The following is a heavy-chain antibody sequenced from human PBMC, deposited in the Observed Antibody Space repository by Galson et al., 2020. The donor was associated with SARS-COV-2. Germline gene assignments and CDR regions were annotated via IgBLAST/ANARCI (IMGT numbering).Heavy chain of an antibody. CDR1: GFNVRDNY. J-gene: IGHJ5*01. Sequence: GGSLRLSCAAPGFNVRDNYVSWVRQAPGQGLEWVSIIHSDGTTYYADSVNGRFVTSRDNSRNTLYLQMNSLRVEDTAVYYCARDSHSGGRADSWGQGTLVIVSS. CDR2: IHSDGTT. CDR3: ARDSHSGGRADS. D-gene: IGHD1-26*01. V-gene: IGHV3-53*01.